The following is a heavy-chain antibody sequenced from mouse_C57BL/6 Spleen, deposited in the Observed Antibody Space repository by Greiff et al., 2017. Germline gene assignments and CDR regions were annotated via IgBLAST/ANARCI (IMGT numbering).Heavy chain of an antibody. CDR2: IDPSDSYT. Sequence: VKLQQPGAELVMPGASVKLSCKASGYTFTSYWMHWVKQRPGQGLEWIGEIDPSDSYTNYNQKFKGKSTLTVDKSSSTAYMQLSSLTSEDSAVYYCAREGDSNYGGYDDWGQGTTLTVSS. J-gene: IGHJ2*01. CDR3: AREGDSNYGGYDD. D-gene: IGHD2-5*01. V-gene: IGHV1-69*01. CDR1: GYTFTSYW.